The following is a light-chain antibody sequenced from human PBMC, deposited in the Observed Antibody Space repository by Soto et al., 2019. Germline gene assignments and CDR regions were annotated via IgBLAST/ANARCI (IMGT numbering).Light chain of an antibody. V-gene: IGKV3-20*01. CDR3: QHYASSPAT. CDR1: QSVSSTY. J-gene: IGKJ3*01. Sequence: EIVLTQSPGTLSLSPGERATLSCRASQSVSSTYLAWYQQKPGQAPRLIISGASKRATGIPDRFSGSGSGTFFTLTISRLDPEYFAMYYCQHYASSPATFGPGTKVDIK. CDR2: GAS.